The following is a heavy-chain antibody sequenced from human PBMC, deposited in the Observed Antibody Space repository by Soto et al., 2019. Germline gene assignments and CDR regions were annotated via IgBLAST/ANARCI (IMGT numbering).Heavy chain of an antibody. Sequence: GGSLRLACAASGFTFSSYWMSWVRQAPGKGLEWVANIKQDGSEKYYVDSVKGRFTISRDNAKNSLYLQMNSLRAEDTAVYYCARDSSPGIAAAGIDYWGQGTLVTVSS. CDR1: GFTFSSYW. CDR3: ARDSSPGIAAAGIDY. J-gene: IGHJ4*02. CDR2: IKQDGSEK. V-gene: IGHV3-7*03. D-gene: IGHD6-13*01.